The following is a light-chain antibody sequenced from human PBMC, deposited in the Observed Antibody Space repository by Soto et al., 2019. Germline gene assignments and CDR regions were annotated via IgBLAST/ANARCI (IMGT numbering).Light chain of an antibody. CDR1: QDIGND. CDR3: LQHKTFPWT. V-gene: IGKV1-17*01. Sequence: DIQVTQSPSSLSASVGDRVTITCRASQDIGNDFGWYQQEPGKAPRRLIYSASHVQSGVPSRFSGSRSGTEFTLTISSLQPEDFVTYHCLQHKTFPWTFGQGTKVEMK. CDR2: SAS. J-gene: IGKJ1*01.